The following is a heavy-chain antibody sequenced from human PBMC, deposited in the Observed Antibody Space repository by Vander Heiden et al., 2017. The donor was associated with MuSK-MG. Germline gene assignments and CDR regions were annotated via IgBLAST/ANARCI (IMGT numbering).Heavy chain of an antibody. CDR2: VYYRGNV. Sequence: HVQLQESGPGLVKPSETLSLTCSVSTDSISEYYWGWVRQPPGKGLEWIGYVYYRGNVKYSPALKSRITILIDPSKGQFSLKMTSVTAADTAVYYFARGAALRHYYFDYWGQGTMVTVSS. J-gene: IGHJ4*02. D-gene: IGHD3-9*01. CDR1: TDSISEYY. V-gene: IGHV4-59*01. CDR3: ARGAALRHYYFDY.